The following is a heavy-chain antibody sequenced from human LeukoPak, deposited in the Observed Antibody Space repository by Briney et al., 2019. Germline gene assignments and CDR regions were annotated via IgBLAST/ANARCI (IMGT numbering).Heavy chain of an antibody. Sequence: GGSLRLSCAASGFTFSSYCMHWVRQAPGKGLEWVAVIWYDGSNKYYADSVKGRFTISRDNAKNTLYLQMNRLRAADTAVYHCASEGAHYCSSTSCSFFDYWGQGTLVTVSS. CDR3: ASEGAHYCSSTSCSFFDY. J-gene: IGHJ4*02. D-gene: IGHD2-2*01. CDR1: GFTFSSYC. V-gene: IGHV3-33*01. CDR2: IWYDGSNK.